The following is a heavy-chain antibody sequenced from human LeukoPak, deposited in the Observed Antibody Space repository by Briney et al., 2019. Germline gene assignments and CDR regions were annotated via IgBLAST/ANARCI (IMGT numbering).Heavy chain of an antibody. V-gene: IGHV3-23*01. Sequence: GGSLRLSCAASGFTFSSYAMSWVRQAPGKGLEWVSSISAGGGNTYYADSVKGRFTISRDTSKNTLYLQMNSLRAEDTAMYYCARHPASSPVSTGVWFSDYWGQGTLVTVSS. J-gene: IGHJ4*02. CDR3: ARHPASSPVSTGVWFSDY. D-gene: IGHD2-21*01. CDR2: ISAGGGNT. CDR1: GFTFSSYA.